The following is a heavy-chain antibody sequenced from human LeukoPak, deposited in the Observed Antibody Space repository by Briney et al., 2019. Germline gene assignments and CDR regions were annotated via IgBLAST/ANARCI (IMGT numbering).Heavy chain of an antibody. Sequence: GGSLRLSCAASGFTFSDYYMSWIRQAPGKGLEWVSYISSSSSYTNYADSVKGRFTISRDNAKNSLYLQMDSLRAEDTAVYYCARSDQPGGDYCSSTSCYLGWFDPWGQGTLVTVSS. J-gene: IGHJ5*02. V-gene: IGHV3-11*03. CDR2: ISSSSSYT. CDR1: GFTFSDYY. D-gene: IGHD2-2*01. CDR3: ARSDQPGGDYCSSTSCYLGWFDP.